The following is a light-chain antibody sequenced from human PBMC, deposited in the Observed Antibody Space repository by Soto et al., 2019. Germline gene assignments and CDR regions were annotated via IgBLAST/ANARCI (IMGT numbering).Light chain of an antibody. CDR3: MFYMGNGIPL. V-gene: IGLV8-61*01. CDR2: STN. CDR1: SGSVSNGHF. J-gene: IGLJ2*01. Sequence: QAVVTQEPSFSVSPGGTITLTCGLSSGSVSNGHFPSWYQQTPGQVPRTLIYSTNSRSSGVPDRFTGSILGNKAALTITGAQADDESNSYCMFYMGNGIPLFCRGTTHTVL.